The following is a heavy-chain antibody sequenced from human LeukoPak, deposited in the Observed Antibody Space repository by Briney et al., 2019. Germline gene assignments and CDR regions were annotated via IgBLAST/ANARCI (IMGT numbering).Heavy chain of an antibody. D-gene: IGHD3-16*01. CDR2: ISYDGSNK. Sequence: GGSLRLSCAASGFTFSSYAMHWVRQAPGKGLEWVAVISYDGSNKYYADSVKGRFTISRDISKNTLYLHMNSLRAEDMAVYYCAAVRWGVSPNDYWGQGTLVSVSS. CDR3: AAVRWGVSPNDY. J-gene: IGHJ4*02. CDR1: GFTFSSYA. V-gene: IGHV3-30*14.